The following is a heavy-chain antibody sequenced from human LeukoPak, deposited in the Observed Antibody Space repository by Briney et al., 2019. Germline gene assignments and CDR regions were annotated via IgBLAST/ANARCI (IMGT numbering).Heavy chain of an antibody. D-gene: IGHD3-10*01. J-gene: IGHJ3*02. CDR1: VGTFSSYA. CDR2: IIPIFGTA. V-gene: IGHV1-69*13. CDR3: ARDLDYDYYGPGGAFDI. Sequence: ASVTVSFKASVGTFSSYAICWVRQAPGQGLEWVGGIIPIFGTANYAQKFQGRVTITADESTSTAYMELSSLRTEDTAVYYCARDLDYDYYGPGGAFDIWGQGTMVTVSS.